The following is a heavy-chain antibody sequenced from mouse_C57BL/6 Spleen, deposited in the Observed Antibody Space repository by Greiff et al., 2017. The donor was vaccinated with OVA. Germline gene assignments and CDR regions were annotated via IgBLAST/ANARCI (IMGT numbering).Heavy chain of an antibody. CDR2: IDPNSGGT. V-gene: IGHV1-72*01. Sequence: QVQLQQSGAELVKPGASVKLSCKASGYTFTSYWMHWVKRRPGRGLEWIGRIDPNSGGTKYNEKFKSKATLTVDKPSSSAYMQLSSLTSEESAVYYCARFLRLREGYFDVWGTGTTVTVSS. J-gene: IGHJ1*03. CDR1: GYTFTSYW. CDR3: ARFLRLREGYFDV. D-gene: IGHD1-1*01.